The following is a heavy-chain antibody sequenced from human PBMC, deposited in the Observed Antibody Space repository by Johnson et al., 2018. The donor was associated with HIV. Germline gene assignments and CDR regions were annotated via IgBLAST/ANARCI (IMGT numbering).Heavy chain of an antibody. CDR1: GFIFSSYG. V-gene: IGHV3-30*02. CDR2: IWYDGSRK. D-gene: IGHD4-17*01. Sequence: QVQLVESGGGVVQPGGSLRLSCAASGFIFSSYGMHWVRQAPGKGLEWVAFIWYDGSRKYYPDSVKGRFTISRVNSKNMLYLQMNSLRVEDTAVYYWVKEASRGTVTQAPDAFDIWGQGTVVTVSS. J-gene: IGHJ3*02. CDR3: VKEASRGTVTQAPDAFDI.